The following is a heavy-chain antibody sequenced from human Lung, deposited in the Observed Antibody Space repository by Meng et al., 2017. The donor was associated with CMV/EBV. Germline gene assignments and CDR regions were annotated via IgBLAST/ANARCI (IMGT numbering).Heavy chain of an antibody. CDR2: ISSNGSAT. CDR3: AREGKVVPDCFQH. Sequence: SLKISCDVSGFTVSDYYMSWIRQAPGKGLEWISSISSNGSATYYADSVKGRFTVSRDNAKNSLYLQMNSLRAEDTDVYYCAREGKVVPDCFQHWGQGTXVNGAS. J-gene: IGHJ1*01. V-gene: IGHV3-11*04. D-gene: IGHD1-26*01. CDR1: GFTVSDYY.